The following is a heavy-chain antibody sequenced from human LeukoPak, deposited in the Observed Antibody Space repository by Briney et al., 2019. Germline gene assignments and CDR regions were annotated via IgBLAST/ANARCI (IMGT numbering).Heavy chain of an antibody. V-gene: IGHV3-23*01. CDR3: TKKITYYYESSGSD. D-gene: IGHD3-22*01. CDR2: ISGSGDTT. Sequence: PGGSLRLSCAASGFTFSSYAMSWVRQAPGKGLEWVSTISGSGDTTYYADSVKGRFSISRNNSKNTLYLQMNSLRVEDTSVYYCTKKITYYYESSGSDWGQGTLVTVSS. J-gene: IGHJ4*02. CDR1: GFTFSSYA.